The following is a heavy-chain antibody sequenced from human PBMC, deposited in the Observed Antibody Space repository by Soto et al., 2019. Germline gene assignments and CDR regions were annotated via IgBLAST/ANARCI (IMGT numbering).Heavy chain of an antibody. Sequence: GESLKVSCEASGFVFTNFWMHWVRHVPGKGLVWVARIDTSGHSTNYAESVKGRFTISRDNAKNTVSLQMNSLRVEDTGVYYCAKDSWYFDLWSQGSQVTVSS. CDR3: AKDSWYFDL. D-gene: IGHD6-13*01. J-gene: IGHJ4*02. V-gene: IGHV3-74*01. CDR2: IDTSGHST. CDR1: GFVFTNFW.